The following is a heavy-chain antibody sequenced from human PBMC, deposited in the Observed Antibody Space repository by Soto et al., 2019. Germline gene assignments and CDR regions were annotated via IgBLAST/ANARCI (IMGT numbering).Heavy chain of an antibody. CDR3: ARDGCSSTSCSIDIAHDY. V-gene: IGHV1-18*01. Sequence: QVQLVQGGAEVKKPGASVKVSCKASGYTFTSYGISWVRQAPGQGLEWMGWISAYNGNTNYAQKLQGRVTMTTDTSTSTAYMELSSLRSDDTAVYYCARDGCSSTSCSIDIAHDYWGQGTLVTVSS. D-gene: IGHD2-2*01. J-gene: IGHJ4*02. CDR2: ISAYNGNT. CDR1: GYTFTSYG.